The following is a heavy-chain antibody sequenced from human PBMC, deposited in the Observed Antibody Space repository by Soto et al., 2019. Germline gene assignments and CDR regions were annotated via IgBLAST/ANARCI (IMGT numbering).Heavy chain of an antibody. V-gene: IGHV1-69*13. CDR3: ARAVVLTFTRFYDMDV. J-gene: IGHJ6*02. CDR2: LIPMFGTT. D-gene: IGHD3-9*01. Sequence: SVKVSCKASGGTFSSYSINWVRQAPGQGLEWMGRLIPMFGTTDYAQRFQGRVTFTADESTSTASMEVTNLTSEDTAVYYCARAVVLTFTRFYDMDVWGQGTTVTVS. CDR1: GGTFSSYS.